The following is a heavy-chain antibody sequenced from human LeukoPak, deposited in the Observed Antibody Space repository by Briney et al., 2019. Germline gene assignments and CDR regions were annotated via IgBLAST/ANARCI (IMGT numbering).Heavy chain of an antibody. V-gene: IGHV4-34*01. CDR2: INHSGST. J-gene: IGHJ4*02. CDR1: GGSFSGYY. D-gene: IGHD6-13*01. Sequence: SETLSLTCAVYGGSFSGYYWSWIRQPPGKGLEWIGEINHSGSTNYNPSLKSRVTISVDTSKNQFSLKLSSVTAADTAVYYCAREIAAAGNDYWGQGTLVTVSS. CDR3: AREIAAAGNDY.